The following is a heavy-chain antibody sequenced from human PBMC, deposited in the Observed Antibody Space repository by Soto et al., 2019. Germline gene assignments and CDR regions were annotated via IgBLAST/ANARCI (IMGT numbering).Heavy chain of an antibody. Sequence: GESLKISCKGSGYSFAGYWITWVRQMPGKGLEWMGRIDPSDSQTYYSPSFRGHVTISAAKSITTVFLQWSSLRASDTAMYYCARHGDPRSSGWLGWFDPWGQGTLVTVSS. D-gene: IGHD6-19*01. V-gene: IGHV5-10-1*01. CDR3: ARHGDPRSSGWLGWFDP. CDR2: IDPSDSQT. J-gene: IGHJ5*02. CDR1: GYSFAGYW.